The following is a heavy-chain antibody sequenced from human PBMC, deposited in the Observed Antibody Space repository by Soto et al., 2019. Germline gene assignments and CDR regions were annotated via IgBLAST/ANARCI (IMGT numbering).Heavy chain of an antibody. Sequence: ASVKVSCKASGYTFTSYGISWVRQAPGQGLEWMGWISAYNGNTNYAQKLQGRVTMTTDTSTSTAYMELRSLRSDDTAVYYCARVPVAGGSCTGGSCYQWFDPWGQGTLVTVSS. D-gene: IGHD2-15*01. CDR3: ARVPVAGGSCTGGSCYQWFDP. V-gene: IGHV1-18*01. CDR2: ISAYNGNT. J-gene: IGHJ5*02. CDR1: GYTFTSYG.